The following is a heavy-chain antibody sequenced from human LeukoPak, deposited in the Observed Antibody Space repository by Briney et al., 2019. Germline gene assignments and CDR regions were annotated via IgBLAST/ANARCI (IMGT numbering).Heavy chain of an antibody. V-gene: IGHV4-34*01. D-gene: IGHD4-23*01. Sequence: SETLSLTCAVYGGSFSGYYWSWIRQPPGKGLEWIGEINHSGSTNYNPSLKSRVTISVDTSKNQFSLKLSSVTAADTAVYYCARYGGRKDYWGQGTWSPSPQ. CDR3: ARYGGRKDY. CDR2: INHSGST. CDR1: GGSFSGYY. J-gene: IGHJ4*02.